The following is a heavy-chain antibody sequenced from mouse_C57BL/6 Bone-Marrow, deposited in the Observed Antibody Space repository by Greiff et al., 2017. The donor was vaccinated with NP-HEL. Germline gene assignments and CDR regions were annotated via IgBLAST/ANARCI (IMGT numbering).Heavy chain of an antibody. CDR2: IRNKANGYTT. CDR1: GFTFTDYY. J-gene: IGHJ1*03. CDR3: ARLIYYYGSRDWYFDV. D-gene: IGHD1-1*01. V-gene: IGHV7-3*01. Sequence: EVMLVESGGGLVQPGGSLSLSCAASGFTFTDYYMSWVRQPPGKALEWLGFIRNKANGYTTEYSASVKGRFTISRVNSQSILYLQMNALRAEDSATYYCARLIYYYGSRDWYFDVWGTGTTVTVSS.